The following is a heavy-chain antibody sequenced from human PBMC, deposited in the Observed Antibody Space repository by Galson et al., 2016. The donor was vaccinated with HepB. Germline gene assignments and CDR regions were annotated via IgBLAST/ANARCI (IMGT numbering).Heavy chain of an antibody. D-gene: IGHD5-12*01. CDR1: GFTFSSYA. J-gene: IGHJ6*02. V-gene: IGHV3-23*01. Sequence: SLRLSCAASGFTFSSYAMSWVRQAPGKGLEWVSAISGSGGSTYYADSVKGQFTISRDNSKNTLYLQMNSLRAEDTAVYYCAKVPTSGYASRDYYYGMDVWGQGTTVTVSS. CDR2: ISGSGGST. CDR3: AKVPTSGYASRDYYYGMDV.